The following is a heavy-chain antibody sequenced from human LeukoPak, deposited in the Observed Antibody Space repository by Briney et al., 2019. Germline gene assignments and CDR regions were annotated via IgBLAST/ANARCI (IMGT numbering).Heavy chain of an antibody. CDR2: IIPIFGTA. CDR1: GGTFSSYA. CDR3: ARVDAYCGGDCYNY. Sequence: ASVKVSCKASGGTFSSYAISWVRQAPGQGLEWMGGIIPIFGTANYAQKFQGRVTITADESTSTAYMELSSLRSEDTAVCYCARVDAYCGGDCYNYWGQGTLVTVSS. J-gene: IGHJ4*02. D-gene: IGHD2-21*01. V-gene: IGHV1-69*13.